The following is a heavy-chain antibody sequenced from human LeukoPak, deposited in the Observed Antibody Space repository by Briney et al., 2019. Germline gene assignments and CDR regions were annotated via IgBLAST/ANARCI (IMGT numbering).Heavy chain of an antibody. Sequence: PSETLSLTCTVSGLSLSSYYWSWIRQPAGKGLEWIGYIYYSGSTNYNSSLKSRVTISVDTSMNQFSLKLSSVTAADTAVYYCARETSQKGDHYLDIWGKGTTVTISS. D-gene: IGHD3-16*01. V-gene: IGHV4-59*12. CDR1: GLSLSSYY. CDR3: ARETSQKGDHYLDI. J-gene: IGHJ6*03. CDR2: IYYSGST.